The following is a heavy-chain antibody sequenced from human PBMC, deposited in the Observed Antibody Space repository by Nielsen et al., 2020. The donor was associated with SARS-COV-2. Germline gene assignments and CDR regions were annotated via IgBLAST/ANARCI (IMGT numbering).Heavy chain of an antibody. V-gene: IGHV4-59*01. J-gene: IGHJ6*02. D-gene: IGHD2-15*01. CDR2: IYYSGST. Sequence: RQAPGKGLEWIGYIYYSGSTNYNPSLKSRVTISVDTSKNQFSLKLSSVTAADTAVYYCARDQGVVVVAATYYYYYGTDVWGQGTTVTVSS. CDR3: ARDQGVVVVAATYYYYYGTDV.